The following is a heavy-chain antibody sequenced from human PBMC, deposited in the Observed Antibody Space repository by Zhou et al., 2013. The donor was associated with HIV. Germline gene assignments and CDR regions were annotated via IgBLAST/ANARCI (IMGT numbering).Heavy chain of an antibody. CDR2: INHSGNT. D-gene: IGHD3-10*01. V-gene: IGHV4-34*01. Sequence: VQLQQWGAGLLKPAETLSLTCAVYGGSFSNYYWSWIRQPPGKGLEWIGEINHSGNTNYNPSLKSRVTISVDTSKNQFSLKLNSVTAADTAVYYCARNRRVLVWFGETSTGYYMDVWGKGPRSPSP. CDR1: GGSFSNYY. CDR3: ARNRRVLVWFGETSTGYYMDV. J-gene: IGHJ6*03.